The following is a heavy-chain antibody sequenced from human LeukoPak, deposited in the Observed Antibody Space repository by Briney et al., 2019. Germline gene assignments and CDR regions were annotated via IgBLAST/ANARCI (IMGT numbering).Heavy chain of an antibody. J-gene: IGHJ4*02. CDR3: ARGTPGSRVFDS. CDR2: IYSGGST. D-gene: IGHD1-14*01. Sequence: GGSLRLSCAASEFSVGSNYMTWVRQAPGKGLEWVSLIYSGGSTYYADSVKGRFTVSRDKAKNTLYLQMNSLRADDTAVYYCARGTPGSRVFDSWGQGTLVTVSS. CDR1: EFSVGSNY. V-gene: IGHV3-66*01.